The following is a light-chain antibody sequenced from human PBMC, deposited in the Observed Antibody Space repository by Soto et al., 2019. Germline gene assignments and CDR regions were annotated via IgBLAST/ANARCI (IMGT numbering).Light chain of an antibody. CDR3: QQYGDSPKT. Sequence: EIVLTQSPGTLSLSPGERATLSCRASQTVSSNYLAWYQQKPGQAPRLLVYGPSTRATGIPDRFSGSGSGTDFTLTITTLEFGDSAVYYCQQYGDSPKTFGQGTKVEIK. J-gene: IGKJ1*01. CDR1: QTVSSNY. CDR2: GPS. V-gene: IGKV3-20*01.